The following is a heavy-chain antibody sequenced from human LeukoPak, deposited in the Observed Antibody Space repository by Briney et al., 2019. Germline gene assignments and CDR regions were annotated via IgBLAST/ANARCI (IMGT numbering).Heavy chain of an antibody. CDR1: GFTFSSYS. J-gene: IGHJ4*02. CDR2: ISSSSSYI. CDR3: ARDRGYSSSLDY. V-gene: IGHV3-21*01. D-gene: IGHD6-13*01. Sequence: PGGSLRLSCAASGFTFSSYSMNWARQAPGKGLEWVSSISSSSSYIYYADSVKGRFTISRDNAKNSLYLQMNSLRAEDTAVYYCARDRGYSSSLDYWGQGTLVTVSS.